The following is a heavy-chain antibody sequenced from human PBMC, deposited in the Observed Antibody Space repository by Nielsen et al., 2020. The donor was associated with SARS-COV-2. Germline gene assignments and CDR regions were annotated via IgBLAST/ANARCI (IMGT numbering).Heavy chain of an antibody. J-gene: IGHJ1*01. D-gene: IGHD2-15*01. CDR2: ISSSSAYT. V-gene: IGHV3-11*03. CDR1: GFSFRDSY. Sequence: GESLKISCAASGFSFRDSYMSWIRQAPGKGLEWISYISSSSAYTNYADSLKGRFTISRDNAKNSLYLQMNSLRVDDTAFYYCARSGHCNGGICYFTEYFQDWGQGTLVTVSS. CDR3: ARSGHCNGGICYFTEYFQD.